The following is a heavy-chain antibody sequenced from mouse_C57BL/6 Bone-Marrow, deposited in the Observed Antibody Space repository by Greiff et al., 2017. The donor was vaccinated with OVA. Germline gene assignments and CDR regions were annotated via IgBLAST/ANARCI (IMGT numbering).Heavy chain of an antibody. Sequence: EVQLQESGPVLVKPGASVKMSCKASGYTFTDYYMNWVKQSHGKSLEWIGVINPYNGGTSYNQKFKGKATLTVDKSSSTAYMELNSLTSEDSAVYYCARWGDGYYVLDYWGQGTTLTVSS. CDR2: INPYNGGT. CDR3: ARWGDGYYVLDY. CDR1: GYTFTDYY. J-gene: IGHJ2*01. V-gene: IGHV1-19*01. D-gene: IGHD2-3*01.